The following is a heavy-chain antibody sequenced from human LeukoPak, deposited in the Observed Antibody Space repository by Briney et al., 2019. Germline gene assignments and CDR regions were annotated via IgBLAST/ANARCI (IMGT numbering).Heavy chain of an antibody. J-gene: IGHJ4*02. CDR1: GASVSSDNYY. D-gene: IGHD3-22*01. Sequence: SSETLSLTCTVSGASVSSDNYYWSWIRQPPGEGLEWIGYVRSSGSTNYNPSLKSRVAILVDTPKNQFTLNLSSVTAADTAVYYCATETYYDSSGPHFDYWGQGTLVTVSS. CDR2: VRSSGST. V-gene: IGHV4-61*01. CDR3: ATETYYDSSGPHFDY.